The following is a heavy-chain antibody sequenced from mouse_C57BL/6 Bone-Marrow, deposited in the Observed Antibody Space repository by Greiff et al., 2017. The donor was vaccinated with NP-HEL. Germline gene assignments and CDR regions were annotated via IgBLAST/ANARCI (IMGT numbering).Heavy chain of an antibody. D-gene: IGHD2-3*01. V-gene: IGHV1-62-2*01. J-gene: IGHJ4*01. Sequence: QVQLQQSGAELVKPGASVKLSCKASGYTFTEYTIHWVKQRSGQGLEWIGWFYPGSGSITYNEKFKDKATLTADKSSSTVYMKLIRMTSEDSAVYFCARHEEVPYDGYRYYAMDYWGQGTSVTVSS. CDR2: FYPGSGSI. CDR1: GYTFTEYT. CDR3: ARHEEVPYDGYRYYAMDY.